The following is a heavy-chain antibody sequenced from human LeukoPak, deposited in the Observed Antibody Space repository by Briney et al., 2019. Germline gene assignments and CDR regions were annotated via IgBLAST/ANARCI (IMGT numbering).Heavy chain of an antibody. CDR2: IYYTGST. J-gene: IGHJ4*02. CDR1: GGSISGAFY. V-gene: IGHV4-31*03. Sequence: SQTLSLTCTVSGGSISGAFYWSWIRQPPGKGLEWIGYIYYTGSTYYNPPLKSRVFISVDTSDNQFSLKLSSVTAADTAVYYCARYSSRSFYFDSWGQGTLVTVSS. D-gene: IGHD2-2*01. CDR3: ARYSSRSFYFDS.